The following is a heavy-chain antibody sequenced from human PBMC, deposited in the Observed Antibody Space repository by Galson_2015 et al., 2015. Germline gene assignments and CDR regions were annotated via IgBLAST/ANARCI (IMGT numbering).Heavy chain of an antibody. D-gene: IGHD2-15*01. CDR1: GFSFSSYW. CDR2: IKEDGSEK. Sequence: SLRLSCAASGFSFSSYWMTWVRQAPGKGLEWVANIKEDGSEKYYVDSVKGRFTVSRDNAKNLLSLQMNSLRAEDTAVYYCAKEEVGIGYCSGGSCLYNYFDPWGQGTLVTVSS. J-gene: IGHJ5*02. CDR3: AKEEVGIGYCSGGSCLYNYFDP. V-gene: IGHV3-7*01.